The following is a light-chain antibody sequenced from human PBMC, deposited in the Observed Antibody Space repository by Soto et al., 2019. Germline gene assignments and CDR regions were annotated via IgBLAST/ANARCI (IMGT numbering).Light chain of an antibody. CDR3: QQRSKWPT. Sequence: EIVLTQSPATLSLSPGERATLSCSASQSVSSYLAWYQQKPGQAPRLLIYDASNRATGIPARFSGSGSGTDFTLTISSLEPEDFAVYYCQQRSKWPTFGGGTKVDIK. CDR1: QSVSSY. J-gene: IGKJ4*01. V-gene: IGKV3-11*01. CDR2: DAS.